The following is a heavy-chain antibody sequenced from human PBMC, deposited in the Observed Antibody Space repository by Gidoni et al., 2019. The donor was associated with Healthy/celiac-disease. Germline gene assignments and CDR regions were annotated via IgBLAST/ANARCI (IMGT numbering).Heavy chain of an antibody. CDR2: IFLDDEK. Sequence: QVTLKESGPVLVKPTETLTLTGTVSGCSLSNARMGVSGIRQPPGKALEGLAHIFLDDEKSYSTSLKSRLTISKDTSKSQVVLTMTNMDPVDTATYYCARIRPLYYYGMDVWGQGTTVTVSS. CDR3: ARIRPLYYYGMDV. J-gene: IGHJ6*02. CDR1: GCSLSNARMG. V-gene: IGHV2-26*01.